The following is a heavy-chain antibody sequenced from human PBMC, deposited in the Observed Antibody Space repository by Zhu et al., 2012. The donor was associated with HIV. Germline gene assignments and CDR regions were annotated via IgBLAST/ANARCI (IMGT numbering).Heavy chain of an antibody. D-gene: IGHD3-16*01. V-gene: IGHV4-4*09. J-gene: IGHJ4*02. CDR1: GGSIDYYY. CDR2: INTNENT. CDR3: ARGGSNFDY. Sequence: QVQLQESGPRLVKPSETLSLTCTVSGGSIDYYYWSWLRQPPGKELEWIGYINTNENTNYNPSLQSRVTISADTSKNQFSLKLTSVTAADTAVYYCARGGSNFDYWGQGTLVTVSS.